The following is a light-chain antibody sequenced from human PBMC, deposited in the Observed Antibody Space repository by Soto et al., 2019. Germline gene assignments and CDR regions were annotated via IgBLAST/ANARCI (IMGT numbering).Light chain of an antibody. J-gene: IGKJ5*01. CDR2: DAS. CDR1: QTVSSNY. V-gene: IGKV3-11*02. CDR3: QQRYNWPIT. Sequence: EILMTQSPAALSVSPGERSTLSCGASQTVSSNYLAWCQQSTGQAPRLLIYDASNRATGIPARFSGSGSGRDFNLTISSLETEDFSVYYCQQRYNWPITFGQGTRLEIK.